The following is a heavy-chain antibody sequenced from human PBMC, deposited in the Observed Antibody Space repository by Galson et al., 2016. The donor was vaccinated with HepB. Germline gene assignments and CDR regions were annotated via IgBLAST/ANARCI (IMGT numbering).Heavy chain of an antibody. J-gene: IGHJ4*02. V-gene: IGHV4-39*01. D-gene: IGHD1-26*01. CDR1: GDSITTATYY. CDR3: ARQAVGSTY. Sequence: SETLSLTCDVSGDSITTATYYWGWIRQPPGKGLEWVGSIHYTGKTYFNPSLKSRLNISIDASRNRFSLNLTAVTAADTAVYYCARQAVGSTYWGQGTLVAVSS. CDR2: IHYTGKT.